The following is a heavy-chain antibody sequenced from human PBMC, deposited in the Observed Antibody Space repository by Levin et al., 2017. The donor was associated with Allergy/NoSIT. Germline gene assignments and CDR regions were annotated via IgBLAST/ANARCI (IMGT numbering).Heavy chain of an antibody. J-gene: IGHJ4*02. CDR2: IKSKTDGGTT. CDR1: GFTFSNAW. Sequence: GESLKISCAASGFTFSNAWMSWVRQAPGKGLEWVGRIKSKTDGGTTDYAAPVKGRFTISRDDSKNTLYLQMNSLKTEDTAVYYCTTLAVAEVLFDYWGQGTLVTVSS. CDR3: TTLAVAEVLFDY. D-gene: IGHD6-19*01. V-gene: IGHV3-15*01.